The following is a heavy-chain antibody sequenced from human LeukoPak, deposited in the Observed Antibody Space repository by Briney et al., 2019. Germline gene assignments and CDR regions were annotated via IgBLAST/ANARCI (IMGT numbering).Heavy chain of an antibody. V-gene: IGHV1-8*01. Sequence: ASVKVSCKASGYTFTSYDINWVRQATGQGLEWMGWMSPNSGNTGYAQKFQGRVTMTRNTSISTAYMELSSLRSEDTAVYYCARGRGGYDYFDYWGQGTLVTVSS. J-gene: IGHJ4*02. D-gene: IGHD5-12*01. CDR1: GYTFTSYD. CDR3: ARGRGGYDYFDY. CDR2: MSPNSGNT.